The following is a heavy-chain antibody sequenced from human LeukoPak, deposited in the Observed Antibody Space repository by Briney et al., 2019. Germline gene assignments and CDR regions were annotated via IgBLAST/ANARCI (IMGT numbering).Heavy chain of an antibody. J-gene: IGHJ6*03. CDR2: IYSGGST. CDR3: ARGGSSSSVNYYYYMDV. V-gene: IGHV3-53*01. D-gene: IGHD6-6*01. CDR1: GFTVSSNY. Sequence: PGGSLRLSCAASGFTVSSNYMSWVRQAPGKGLEWVSVIYSGGSTYYADSVKGRFTISRDNSKNTLYLQMNSLRAEDTAVYYCARGGSSSSVNYYYYMDVWGKGTTVTVSS.